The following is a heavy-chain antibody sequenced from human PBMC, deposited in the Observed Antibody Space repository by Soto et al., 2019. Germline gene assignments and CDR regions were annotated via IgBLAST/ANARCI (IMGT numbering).Heavy chain of an antibody. J-gene: IGHJ4*02. CDR3: ARTSGSGSSADFDY. V-gene: IGHV1-69*13. CDR1: GGTFSCYA. CDR2: IIPIFGTA. Sequence: SLKVSCKASGGTFSCYAISWVRQAPGQGLEWMGGIIPIFGTANYAQKFQGRVTITADESTSTAYMELSSLRSEDTAVYYCARTSGSGSSADFDYWGQGTLVTVSS. D-gene: IGHD3-3*01.